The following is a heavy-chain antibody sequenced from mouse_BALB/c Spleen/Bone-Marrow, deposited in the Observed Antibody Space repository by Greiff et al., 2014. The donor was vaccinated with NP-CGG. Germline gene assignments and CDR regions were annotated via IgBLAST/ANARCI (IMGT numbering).Heavy chain of an antibody. CDR2: ISDGGGYT. Sequence: VQLQQPGGGLVKPGGSLKLSCAASGFTFSDYYMYWVRRTPEKRLEWVATISDGGGYTYYPDSVWGRFTISRDNAKNNLYLQMSSLKSEDTAMYYCARSGERFGAMDYWGQGTSVTVFS. CDR1: GFTFSDYY. D-gene: IGHD3-1*01. CDR3: ARSGERFGAMDY. V-gene: IGHV5-4*02. J-gene: IGHJ4*01.